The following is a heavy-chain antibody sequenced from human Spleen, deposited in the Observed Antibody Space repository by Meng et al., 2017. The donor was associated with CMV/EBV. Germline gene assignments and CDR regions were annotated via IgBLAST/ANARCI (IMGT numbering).Heavy chain of an antibody. CDR1: GFTFSSYW. V-gene: IGHV3-30*03. Sequence: GESLKISCAASGFTFSSYWMSWVRQAPGKGLEWVALISYDGSNHYYADSAKGRFTISRDNSQNTLYLQMNGLRTEDTAVYYCARERDYQVGYRSYGMDVWGQGTTVTVSS. CDR2: ISYDGSNH. CDR3: ARERDYQVGYRSYGMDV. D-gene: IGHD5-24*01. J-gene: IGHJ6*02.